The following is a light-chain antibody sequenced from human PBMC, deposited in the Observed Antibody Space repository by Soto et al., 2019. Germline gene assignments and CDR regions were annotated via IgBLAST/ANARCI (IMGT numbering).Light chain of an antibody. CDR3: QQYDSSPPIT. Sequence: EIVLTQSPGTLSLSPGERATLSCRASQSISNNYLAWYQQKPGQAPRLLIYGASSRATGIPDRFSGGGSGTDFTLTISRLEPEDFAMYYCQQYDSSPPITFGGGTKVDI. CDR2: GAS. CDR1: QSISNNY. J-gene: IGKJ4*01. V-gene: IGKV3-20*01.